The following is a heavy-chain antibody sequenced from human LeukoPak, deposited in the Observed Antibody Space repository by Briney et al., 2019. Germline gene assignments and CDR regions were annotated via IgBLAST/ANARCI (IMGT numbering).Heavy chain of an antibody. D-gene: IGHD2-15*01. V-gene: IGHV1-8*01. CDR3: ARECSGGSCYEDDY. Sequence: ASVKVSCKASGYTFTSYDINWMRQATGQGLEWMGWMNPNSGNTGYAQKFQGRVTMTRNTSISTAYMELSSLRSEDTAVYYCARECSGGSCYEDDYWGQGTLVTVSS. CDR1: GYTFTSYD. J-gene: IGHJ4*02. CDR2: MNPNSGNT.